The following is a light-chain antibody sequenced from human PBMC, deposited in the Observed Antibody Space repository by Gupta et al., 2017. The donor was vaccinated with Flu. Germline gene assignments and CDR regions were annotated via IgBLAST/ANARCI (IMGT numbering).Light chain of an antibody. CDR3: QLYGTSRT. CDR1: QTVSSSY. CDR2: GAS. J-gene: IGKJ1*01. Sequence: SPGERATLSCRASQTVSSSYLAWYQQKPGQAPSLLIYGASSRATGIPDRFSGSGSGTDFTLTISRLEPEDFAVYYCQLYGTSRTFGQGTRV. V-gene: IGKV3-20*01.